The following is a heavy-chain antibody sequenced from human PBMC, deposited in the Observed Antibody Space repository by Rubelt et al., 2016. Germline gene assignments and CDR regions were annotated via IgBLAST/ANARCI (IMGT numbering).Heavy chain of an antibody. D-gene: IGHD6-6*01. J-gene: IGHJ6*03. CDR3: ASLYSSSSYYYYYMDV. CDR2: ISSSSSTI. CDR1: GFTFSSYS. Sequence: EVQLVESGGGLVQPGGSLRLSCAASGFTFSSYSMNWVRQAPGKGLEWVSYISSSSSTIYYADSVKGRFTISRDNANNSLYLQMNSLRAEDTAVYYCASLYSSSSYYYYYMDVWGKGTTVTVSS. V-gene: IGHV3-48*04.